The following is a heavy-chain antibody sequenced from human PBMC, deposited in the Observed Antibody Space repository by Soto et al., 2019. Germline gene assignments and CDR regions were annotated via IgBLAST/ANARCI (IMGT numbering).Heavy chain of an antibody. V-gene: IGHV4-39*01. J-gene: IGHJ4*02. Sequence: SETLSLTCTVSGGSISSYYWGWIRQPPGKGLEWIGSIYYSGSTYYNPSLKSRVTISVDTSKNQFSLKLSSVTAADTAVYYCAILPAGIAAAGTSYFDYWGQGTLVTVSS. CDR3: AILPAGIAAAGTSYFDY. CDR2: IYYSGST. D-gene: IGHD6-13*01. CDR1: GGSISSYY.